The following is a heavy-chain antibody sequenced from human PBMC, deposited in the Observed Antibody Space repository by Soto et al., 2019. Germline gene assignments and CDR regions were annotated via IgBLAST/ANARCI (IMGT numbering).Heavy chain of an antibody. J-gene: IGHJ6*02. CDR1: GGSISSNNW. CDR3: ARGKYSYGLGGMDV. Sequence: SETLSLTCAVSGGSISSNNWWSWVRQPPGKGLEWIGEIFQSGSTHYRLSLKSRVTISVDKSKNHFSLNLTSVTAADTAVYYCARGKYSYGLGGMDVWGQGTTVTVSS. V-gene: IGHV4-4*02. CDR2: IFQSGST. D-gene: IGHD5-18*01.